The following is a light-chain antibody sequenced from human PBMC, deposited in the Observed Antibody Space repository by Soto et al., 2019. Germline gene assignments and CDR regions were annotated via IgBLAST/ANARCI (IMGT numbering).Light chain of an antibody. CDR2: GAS. CDR3: QQYNTCLWT. Sequence: EVVMTQSPATLSVSPGERATLSCRASQSVNANLAWYQQMPGQAPRLLIHGASNRATGIPARFSGSGFGTEFILTISSLQSEDFAVYYCQQYNTCLWTFGQGTKVEI. V-gene: IGKV3-15*01. CDR1: QSVNAN. J-gene: IGKJ1*01.